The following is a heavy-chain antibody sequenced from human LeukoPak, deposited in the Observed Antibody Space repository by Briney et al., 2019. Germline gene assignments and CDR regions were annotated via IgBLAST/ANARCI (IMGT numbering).Heavy chain of an antibody. CDR2: MNPNSGNT. D-gene: IGHD3-3*01. CDR3: ARVYYDFWSGFDPRSAFDI. J-gene: IGHJ3*02. CDR1: GYTFTSYD. Sequence: ASVKVSCKASGYTFTSYDINWVRQPTGQGLEWMGWMNPNSGNTGYAQKFQGRVTITRNTSISTAYMELSSLRSEDTAVYYCARVYYDFWSGFDPRSAFDIWGQGTMVTVSS. V-gene: IGHV1-8*03.